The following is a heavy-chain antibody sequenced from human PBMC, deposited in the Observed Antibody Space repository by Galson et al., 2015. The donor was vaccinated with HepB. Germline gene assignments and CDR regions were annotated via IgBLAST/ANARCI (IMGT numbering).Heavy chain of an antibody. Sequence: SVKVSCKASGYTFTSYGISWVRQAPGQGLEWMGWISAYNGNTNYAQKLQGRVTMTTDTSTSTAYMELRSLRSDDTAVYYCARDPPHIYIEVRGVIPHFDYWGQGTLVTVSS. D-gene: IGHD3-10*01. CDR2: ISAYNGNT. V-gene: IGHV1-18*01. J-gene: IGHJ4*02. CDR3: ARDPPHIYIEVRGVIPHFDY. CDR1: GYTFTSYG.